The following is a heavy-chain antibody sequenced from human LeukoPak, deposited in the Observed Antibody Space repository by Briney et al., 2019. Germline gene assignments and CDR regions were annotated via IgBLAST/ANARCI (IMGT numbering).Heavy chain of an antibody. Sequence: SETLSLTCTVSGGSISSSSYYWGWIRQPPGKGLEWIGSIYYSGSTYYNPSLKSRVTISVDTSKNQFSLKLSSVTAADTAVYYCAGEPLTLYGSGSYYNEYWGQGTLVTVSS. CDR3: AGEPLTLYGSGSYYNEY. CDR1: GGSISSSSYY. CDR2: IYYSGST. J-gene: IGHJ4*02. D-gene: IGHD3-10*01. V-gene: IGHV4-39*07.